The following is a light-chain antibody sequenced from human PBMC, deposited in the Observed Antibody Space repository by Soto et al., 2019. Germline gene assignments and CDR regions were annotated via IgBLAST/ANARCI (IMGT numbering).Light chain of an antibody. CDR2: EES. Sequence: EIHLTQSPSALSASVGDRGTKTCPASQAITNNLAWYQQKPGNPPRLLIYEESTLHSGVPSRFSGRKVGTQSILTIDSLQAEDFATYYCQQAKSYPCTLVVGTKVNIK. CDR1: QAITNN. CDR3: QQAKSYPCT. J-gene: IGKJ4*01. V-gene: IGKV1-9*01.